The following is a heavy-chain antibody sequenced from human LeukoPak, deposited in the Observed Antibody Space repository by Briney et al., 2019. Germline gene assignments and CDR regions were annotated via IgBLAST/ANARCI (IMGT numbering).Heavy chain of an antibody. J-gene: IGHJ4*01. Sequence: PSEILSLTCTASGGSINSYYMSWIRQPPGRGLEWIGDIYYSGSTIYNPSLKSRVTISVDTSKNQFSLNLRSVTAADTAVYYCARIDYATFDCWGPGTLVTVSS. V-gene: IGHV4-59*01. D-gene: IGHD3-16*01. CDR1: GGSINSYY. CDR3: ARIDYATFDC. CDR2: IYYSGST.